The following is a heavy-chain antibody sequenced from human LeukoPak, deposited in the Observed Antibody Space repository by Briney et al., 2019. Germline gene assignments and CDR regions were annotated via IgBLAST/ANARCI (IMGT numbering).Heavy chain of an antibody. CDR3: ARHYWRSTRCLNWFDP. CDR2: IYYSGST. J-gene: IGHJ5*02. V-gene: IGHV4-39*01. Sequence: SETLSLTCTVSGGSISSSSYYWGWIRQPPGKGLEWIGSIYYSGSTYYNPSLKSRVTISVDTSKNQFSLKLSSVTAADTAVYYCARHYWRSTRCLNWFDPCSQGTLPTVPS. D-gene: IGHD2-2*01. CDR1: GGSISSSSYY.